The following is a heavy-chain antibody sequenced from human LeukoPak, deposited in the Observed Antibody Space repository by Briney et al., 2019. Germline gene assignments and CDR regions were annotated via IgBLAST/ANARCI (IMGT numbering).Heavy chain of an antibody. Sequence: GSLRLSCAASGFTFSNAWMSWVRQAPGKGLEWVGRIKSKTDGGTTDYAAPVKGRFTISRDDSKNTLYLQMNSLRAEDTAVYYCARESSGYYYSWFDPWGQGTLVTVSS. CDR1: GFTFSNAW. CDR2: IKSKTDGGTT. J-gene: IGHJ5*02. V-gene: IGHV3-15*01. D-gene: IGHD3-22*01. CDR3: ARESSGYYYSWFDP.